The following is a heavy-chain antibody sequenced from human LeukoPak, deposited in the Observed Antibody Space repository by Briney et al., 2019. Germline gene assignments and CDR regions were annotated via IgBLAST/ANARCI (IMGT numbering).Heavy chain of an antibody. CDR2: IFYSGNT. Sequence: SETLSLTSTVSGGSISSSSYYWGWIRQPPGKGLEWIGNIFYSGNTYYNPPLKSRVTISVDTSKNQFSLRLSSVTAADTAMYYCARYHGSPKLFDYWGQGTLVTVSS. CDR3: ARYHGSPKLFDY. J-gene: IGHJ4*02. CDR1: GGSISSSSYY. D-gene: IGHD2-2*01. V-gene: IGHV4-39*01.